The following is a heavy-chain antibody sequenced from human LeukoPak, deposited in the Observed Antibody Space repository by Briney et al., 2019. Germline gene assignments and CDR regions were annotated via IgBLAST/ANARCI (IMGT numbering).Heavy chain of an antibody. J-gene: IGHJ4*02. CDR3: AREGGRYFDY. D-gene: IGHD3-16*01. V-gene: IGHV3-30*04. CDR1: GFTFSSYA. CDR2: ISYDGSNK. Sequence: PGRSLRLSCAASGFTFSSYAMHWARQAPGKGLEWVAVISYDGSNKYYADSVKGRFTISRDNSKNTLYLQMNSLRAEDTAVYYCAREGGRYFDYWGQGTLVTVSS.